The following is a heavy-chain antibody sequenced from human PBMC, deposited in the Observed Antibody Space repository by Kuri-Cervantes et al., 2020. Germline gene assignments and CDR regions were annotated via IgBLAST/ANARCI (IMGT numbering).Heavy chain of an antibody. CDR1: GFTFSSYW. V-gene: IGHV3-7*01. J-gene: IGHJ4*02. D-gene: IGHD5-18*01. CDR3: ARGRVYSYGTYYFDY. Sequence: GESLKISCAASGFTFSSYWMSWVRQAPGKGLEWVANIKQDGSEKYYVDSVKGRFTISRDNAKNSLYLQMNSLRAEDTAVYYCARGRVYSYGTYYFDYWGQGTLVTVSS. CDR2: IKQDGSEK.